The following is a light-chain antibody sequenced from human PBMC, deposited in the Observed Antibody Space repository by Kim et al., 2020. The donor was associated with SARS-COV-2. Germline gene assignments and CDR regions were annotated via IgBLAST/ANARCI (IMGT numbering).Light chain of an antibody. CDR1: QTVRSNC. J-gene: IGKJ1*01. Sequence: PGHRTTISCLPSQTVRSNCLAWYQQKPDQAPLLLIYTASTIATSIPYRFSGSGSETYFTLTIIRLEPEDFVVYYCQQYGDPTRTFGQGTKVDIK. CDR2: TAS. CDR3: QQYGDPTRT. V-gene: IGKV3-20*01.